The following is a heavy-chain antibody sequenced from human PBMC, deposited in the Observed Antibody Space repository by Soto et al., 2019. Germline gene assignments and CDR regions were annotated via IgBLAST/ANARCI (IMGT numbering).Heavy chain of an antibody. D-gene: IGHD6-13*01. CDR1: GFTFSSYS. V-gene: IGHV3-21*01. J-gene: IGHJ4*02. CDR2: ISSSSSYI. Sequence: EVQLVESGGGLVKPGGSLRLSCAASGFTFSSYSMNWVRQAPGKGLERVSSISSSSSYIYSADSVKGRFTISRDNAKNSLYLQVNSLRAEDTAVYYGAREVIAAALDYWGQGTLFTFSS. CDR3: AREVIAAALDY.